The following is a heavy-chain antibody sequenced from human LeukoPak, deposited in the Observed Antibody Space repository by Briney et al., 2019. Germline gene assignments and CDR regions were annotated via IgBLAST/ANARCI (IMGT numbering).Heavy chain of an antibody. CDR2: INHSGST. CDR3: AREMIVVVTREVYFDY. V-gene: IGHV4-34*01. D-gene: IGHD3-22*01. CDR1: GGSFSGYY. Sequence: SETLSLTCAVYGGSFSGYYWSWIRQPPGKGLEWIGEINHSGSTNYNPSLKSRVTISVDTSKNQFSLKLSSVTAADTAVYYCAREMIVVVTREVYFDYWGQGTLVTVSS. J-gene: IGHJ4*02.